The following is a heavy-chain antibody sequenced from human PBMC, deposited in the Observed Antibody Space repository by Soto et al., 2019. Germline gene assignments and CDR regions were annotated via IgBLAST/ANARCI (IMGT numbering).Heavy chain of an antibody. CDR1: GYTFTSYY. CDR2: INPSGGST. D-gene: IGHD3-10*01. Sequence: GASVKVSCKASGYTFTSYYMHWVRQAPGQGLEWMGIINPSGGSTSYAQKFEGRVRITADKSTSTAYMELSRLRAEDTAMYYCATSYGSGYRAFDFWGQGALVTVSS. CDR3: ATSYGSGYRAFDF. J-gene: IGHJ4*02. V-gene: IGHV1-46*01.